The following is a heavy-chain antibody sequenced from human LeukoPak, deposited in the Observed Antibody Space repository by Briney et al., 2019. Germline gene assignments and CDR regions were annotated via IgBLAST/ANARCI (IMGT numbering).Heavy chain of an antibody. J-gene: IGHJ3*02. CDR3: AREVIAATGTDAFDI. CDR1: GGSVTSDNYF. CDR2: IHHSGSA. Sequence: PSETLSLTCSVSGGSVTSDNYFWSWIRHLPGKGLEWIGYIHHSGSAYYNPSLESRVTISVDTSENQFSLKLSSVTAADTAVYYCAREVIAATGTDAFDIWGPGTLVIVSS. V-gene: IGHV4-31*03. D-gene: IGHD6-13*01.